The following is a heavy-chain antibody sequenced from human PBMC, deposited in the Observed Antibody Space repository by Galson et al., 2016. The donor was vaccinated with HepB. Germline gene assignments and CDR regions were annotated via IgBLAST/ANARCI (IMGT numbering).Heavy chain of an antibody. CDR1: GFTFSSYG. V-gene: IGHV3-33*06. CDR2: IWYDGSNE. CDR3: AKDSLPSSGEVIQD. D-gene: IGHD3-16*02. Sequence: SLRLSCAASGFTFSSYGMHWVRQAPGKGLEWVAVIWYDGSNEYYADSVKGRFTISRDNSKNTLYLQMHSLRAEDTAVYYCAKDSLPSSGEVIQDWGQGTLVTVSS. J-gene: IGHJ4*02.